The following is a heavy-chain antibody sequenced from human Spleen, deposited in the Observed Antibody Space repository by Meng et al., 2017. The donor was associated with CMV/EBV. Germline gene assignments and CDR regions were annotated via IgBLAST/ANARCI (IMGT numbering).Heavy chain of an antibody. J-gene: IGHJ4*02. D-gene: IGHD1-26*01. CDR1: GFTFSSYG. Sequence: GESLKISCAASGFTFSSYGMHWVRQAPGKGLEWVAVIWYDGSNKYYADSVKGRFTISRDNSKNTLYLQMNSRRAEHAAVYYCGKGGLGGGSYYGFYFDYWGQGTLVTVSS. CDR3: GKGGLGGGSYYGFYFDY. CDR2: IWYDGSNK. V-gene: IGHV3-33*06.